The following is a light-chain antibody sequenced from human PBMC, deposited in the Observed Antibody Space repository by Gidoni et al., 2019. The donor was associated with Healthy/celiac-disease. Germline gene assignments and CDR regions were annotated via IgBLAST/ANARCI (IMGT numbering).Light chain of an antibody. J-gene: IGKJ1*01. Sequence: EIVLTQSPGTLSLSPGERATLSCRASQCVRSSYLAWYQQKPGQAPRLLIYGASSRATGIPDRFSGSWAGTDFTLTISRLELEDYAVYYCHQYGSSPGTFGQGTKVEIK. V-gene: IGKV3-20*01. CDR3: HQYGSSPGT. CDR2: GAS. CDR1: QCVRSSY.